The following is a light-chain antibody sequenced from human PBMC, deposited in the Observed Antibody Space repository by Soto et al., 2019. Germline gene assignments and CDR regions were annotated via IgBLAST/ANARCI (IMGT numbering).Light chain of an antibody. V-gene: IGKV1-6*01. CDR1: QGIRND. CDR3: LQDYNYPWT. J-gene: IGKJ1*01. CDR2: AAS. Sequence: AIQMTQSPSSLSSSLGDRVTITWRASQGIRNDLGWYQQKPGKAPKLLMYAASTLQSGVPSRFSGSGSGTGFTLTISSLQPEDCATYYCLQDYNYPWTFGQGTKV.